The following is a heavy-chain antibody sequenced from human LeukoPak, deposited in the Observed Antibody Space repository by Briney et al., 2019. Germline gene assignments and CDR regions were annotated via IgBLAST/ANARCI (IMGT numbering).Heavy chain of an antibody. J-gene: IGHJ4*02. D-gene: IGHD3-22*01. CDR3: ARLRADSSGSYYFNY. Sequence: GPLRLSCAASGFTFSDYYMSWIRQAPGEGLEWISYISSSGGTISYADSVKGRFTISRDIAKNSLYLQMNSLRAEDTAVYYCARLRADSSGSYYFNYWGQGTLVTVSS. V-gene: IGHV3-11*01. CDR2: ISSSGGTI. CDR1: GFTFSDYY.